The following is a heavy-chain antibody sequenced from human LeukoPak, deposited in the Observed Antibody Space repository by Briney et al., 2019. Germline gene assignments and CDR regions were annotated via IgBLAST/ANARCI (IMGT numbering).Heavy chain of an antibody. J-gene: IGHJ4*02. V-gene: IGHV3-23*01. CDR1: GFTFSTYT. CDR3: AIDPNWGTHS. CDR2: IGNNGGGI. Sequence: GGSLRLSCAASGFTFSTYTMYWVRHPPGKRLEWVSIIGNNGGGIHYADSVKGRFTISRDNFKNALYLQMNSLKVEDTAVYYCAIDPNWGTHSWGQGVLVTVSS. D-gene: IGHD7-27*01.